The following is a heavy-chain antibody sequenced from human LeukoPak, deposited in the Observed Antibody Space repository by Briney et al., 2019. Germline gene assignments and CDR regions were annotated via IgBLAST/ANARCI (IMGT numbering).Heavy chain of an antibody. CDR3: ARRLAGTEDY. CDR1: GYSISSDYY. J-gene: IGHJ4*02. Sequence: SETLSLTCAVSGYSISSDYYWGWIRQPPGKGLEWIGSIYYSGSTYYNPSLKSRVTISVDTSKNQFSLKLSSVTAADTAVYYCARRLAGTEDYWGQGTLVTVSS. D-gene: IGHD6-13*01. V-gene: IGHV4-38-2*01. CDR2: IYYSGST.